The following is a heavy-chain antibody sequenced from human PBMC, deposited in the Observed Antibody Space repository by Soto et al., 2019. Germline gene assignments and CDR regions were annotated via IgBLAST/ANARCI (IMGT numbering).Heavy chain of an antibody. CDR3: ARAVRASYSDK. J-gene: IGHJ4*02. CDR2: IYYSGST. Sequence: PSVSMSLTCTVCGGSIRSGDSYWSWIRQPPGKGLEWIGYIYYSGSTYYNPSLRSRVTISVDTSKNQFSLKLSSVTAADTAGHYFARAVRASYSDKWGQETLLTVFS. CDR1: GGSIRSGDSY. D-gene: IGHD3-10*01. V-gene: IGHV4-30-4*01.